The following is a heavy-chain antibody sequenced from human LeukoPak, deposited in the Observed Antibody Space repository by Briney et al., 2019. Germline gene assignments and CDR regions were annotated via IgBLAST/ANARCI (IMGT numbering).Heavy chain of an antibody. V-gene: IGHV5-51*01. Sequence: GESLKISFKGSGYSFTSYWIGWVRQMPGKGLEWMGIIYPGDSDTRYSPSFQGQVTISADKFISTAYLQWSSLKASDTAMYYCASPLSSGYSGYDWDHWRQVTLVTVSS. CDR3: ASPLSSGYSGYDWDH. CDR2: IYPGDSDT. D-gene: IGHD5-12*01. CDR1: GYSFTSYW. J-gene: IGHJ4*02.